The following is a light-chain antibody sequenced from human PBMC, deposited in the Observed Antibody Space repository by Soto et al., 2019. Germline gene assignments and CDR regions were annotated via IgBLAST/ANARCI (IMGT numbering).Light chain of an antibody. CDR3: SSFTRSSTYV. V-gene: IGLV2-14*01. CDR1: SSDVGAYNF. CDR2: EVN. J-gene: IGLJ1*01. Sequence: QSALTQPASVSGSPGQSITISCTGTSSDVGAYNFVSWYQQYPGKAPKVMIYEVNNRPSGVSNRLSGSKSGNTASLTISGLQAEDEADYYCSSFTRSSTYVFGSGTKVTV.